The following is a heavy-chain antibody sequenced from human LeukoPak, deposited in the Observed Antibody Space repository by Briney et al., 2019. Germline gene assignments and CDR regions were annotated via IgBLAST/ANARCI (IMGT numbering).Heavy chain of an antibody. CDR2: ISSSGYTI. CDR1: GFTFNSYE. Sequence: GGSLRLSCAASGFTFNSYEMNWVRQAPGKGLEWVSYISSSGYTIHYADSVKGRFTISRDNAKNSLYLQMNSLRAEDMALYYCAKDLSSYGYEGLDYWGQGTLVTVSS. J-gene: IGHJ4*02. V-gene: IGHV3-48*03. D-gene: IGHD5-18*01. CDR3: AKDLSSYGYEGLDY.